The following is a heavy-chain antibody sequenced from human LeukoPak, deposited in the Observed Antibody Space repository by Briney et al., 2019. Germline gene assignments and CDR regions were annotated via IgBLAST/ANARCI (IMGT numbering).Heavy chain of an antibody. V-gene: IGHV4-34*01. CDR1: GGSFSGYY. CDR3: ARLPYYYDSTRDAFDI. Sequence: SETLSLTCAVYGGSFSGYYWSWIRQPPGKGLEWIGEINHSGSTNYNPSLKSRVTISVDTSKNQFSLKLRSVTAADTAVYYCARLPYYYDSTRDAFDIWGQGTMVTVSS. CDR2: INHSGST. J-gene: IGHJ3*02. D-gene: IGHD3-22*01.